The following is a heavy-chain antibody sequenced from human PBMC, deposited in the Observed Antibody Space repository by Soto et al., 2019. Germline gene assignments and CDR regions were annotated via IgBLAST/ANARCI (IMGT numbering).Heavy chain of an antibody. D-gene: IGHD6-13*01. V-gene: IGHV4-34*01. CDR2: INHREST. Sequence: SDTLSLTCAVYCLSFLGYYWRWIPQPSWKGLERIGEINHRESTNYNPSKKRRVTKSVDTYKNQFSQKKSTETAADTAVYYCARGPYSSSWYVQRRVLDYWGQGTLVS. CDR1: CLSFLGYY. J-gene: IGHJ4*02. CDR3: ARGPYSSSWYVQRRVLDY.